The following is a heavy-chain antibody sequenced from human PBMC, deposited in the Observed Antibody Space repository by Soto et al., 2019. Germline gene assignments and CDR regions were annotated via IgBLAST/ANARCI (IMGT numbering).Heavy chain of an antibody. V-gene: IGHV1-69*12. CDR3: AGGGVVAARALDP. CDR1: GGTFSSYA. Sequence: QVQLVQSGAEVKKPGSSVKVSCKASGGTFSSYAISWVRQAPGQGLEWMGGIIPIFGTANYAQKFQGRVTISGDESTGPAYMELSSRRSEGTAGYYCAGGGVVAARALDPWGQGTLVTVSS. D-gene: IGHD2-15*01. CDR2: IIPIFGTA. J-gene: IGHJ5*02.